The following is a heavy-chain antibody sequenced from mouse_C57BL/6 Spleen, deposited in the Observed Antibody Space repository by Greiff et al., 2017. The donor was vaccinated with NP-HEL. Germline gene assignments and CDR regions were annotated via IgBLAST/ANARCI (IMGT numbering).Heavy chain of an antibody. D-gene: IGHD2-3*01. V-gene: IGHV1-52*01. Sequence: VQLQQPGAELVRPGSSVKLSCKASGYTFTSYWMHWVKQRPIQGLEWIGNIDPSDSETHYNQKFKDKATLTVDKSSSTAYMQLSSLTSEDSAVYYCARTYDRGYAMDYWGQGTSVTVSS. CDR2: IDPSDSET. CDR3: ARTYDRGYAMDY. CDR1: GYTFTSYW. J-gene: IGHJ4*01.